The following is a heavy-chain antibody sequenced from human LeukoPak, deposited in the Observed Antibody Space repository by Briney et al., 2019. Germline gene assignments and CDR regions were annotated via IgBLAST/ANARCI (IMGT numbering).Heavy chain of an antibody. Sequence: SETLSLTCAVYGGSFSGYYWSWIRQPPRKGLEWIGEINHSGSTNYNPSLKSRVTISVDTSKNQFSLKLSSVTAADTAVYYCARGLQVADPWGQGTLVTVSS. D-gene: IGHD2-15*01. V-gene: IGHV4-34*01. CDR3: ARGLQVADP. J-gene: IGHJ5*02. CDR2: INHSGST. CDR1: GGSFSGYY.